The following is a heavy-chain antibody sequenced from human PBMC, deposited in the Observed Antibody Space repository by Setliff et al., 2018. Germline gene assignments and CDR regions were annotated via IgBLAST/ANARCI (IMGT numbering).Heavy chain of an antibody. CDR3: ARDQSSVKRTLTDYYYMDA. CDR2: ISPYNGDT. Sequence: GASVKVSCKASGYFFTGYGISWVRQTPGQGPEWMGWISPYNGDTSYSQRFQDRITLTTDTPANTAYMELRSLRFDDTAVYYCARDQSSVKRTLTDYYYMDAWGNGTTVTVSS. D-gene: IGHD3-22*01. J-gene: IGHJ6*03. CDR1: GYFFTGYG. V-gene: IGHV1-18*01.